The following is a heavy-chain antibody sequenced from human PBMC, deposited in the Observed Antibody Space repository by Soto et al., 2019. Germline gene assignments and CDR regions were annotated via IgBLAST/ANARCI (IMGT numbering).Heavy chain of an antibody. V-gene: IGHV3-11*01. CDR3: AGQYSSSSVEF. Sequence: QVQLVESGGGLVKPGGSLRLSCAASGFTFSDYYMNWIRQAPGKGLEWVSYISSGAITIYYADSVKGRFTISRDSDKNSLYLQMNSLRAEDTAVYYCAGQYSSSSVEFWGQGTLVTVSS. CDR2: ISSGAITI. D-gene: IGHD6-6*01. J-gene: IGHJ4*02. CDR1: GFTFSDYY.